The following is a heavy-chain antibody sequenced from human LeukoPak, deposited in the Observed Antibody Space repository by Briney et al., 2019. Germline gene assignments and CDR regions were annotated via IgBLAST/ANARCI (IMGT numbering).Heavy chain of an antibody. CDR2: INHSGST. D-gene: IGHD2-2*01. V-gene: IGHV4-34*01. J-gene: IGHJ6*02. CDR1: GGSFSGYY. CDR3: AQSSTSAPYYYYYGLDV. Sequence: SETLSLTCAVYGGSFSGYYWSWLRPPPGKGLEWIGEINHSGSTTSNPSLKSRVTISVDTSKNQSSLRLSSVSAADTAIYYCAQSSTSAPYYYYYGLDVWGQGTTVTV.